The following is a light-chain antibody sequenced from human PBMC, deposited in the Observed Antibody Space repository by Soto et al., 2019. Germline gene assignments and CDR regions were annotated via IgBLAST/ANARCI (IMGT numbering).Light chain of an antibody. CDR1: QSITNW. CDR3: QQYNSYSPLT. V-gene: IGKV1-5*01. CDR2: DAS. J-gene: IGKJ3*01. Sequence: DIQMTQSPSTLSASVGDRVTITCRASQSITNWLAWYQQKPGKAPKLLVYDASSLESGVPSRFSRSGSGTEFTLTISSLQPDDFAIYYCQQYNSYSPLTFGPGTKVDIK.